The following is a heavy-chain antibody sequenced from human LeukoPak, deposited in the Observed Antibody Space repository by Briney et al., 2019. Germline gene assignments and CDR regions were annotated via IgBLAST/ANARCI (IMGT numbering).Heavy chain of an antibody. CDR1: GRSFSGYY. V-gene: IGHV4-34*01. J-gene: IGHJ4*02. Sequence: SETLSLTCAVYGRSFSGYYWSWSRQPPGKGVEGLGEINHSGSTNYNPALKGRVTISVDTSKNQFSLKLSSVTAADTAVYYCARGGPYQELDYWGQGTLVTVSS. D-gene: IGHD2-2*01. CDR2: INHSGST. CDR3: ARGGPYQELDY.